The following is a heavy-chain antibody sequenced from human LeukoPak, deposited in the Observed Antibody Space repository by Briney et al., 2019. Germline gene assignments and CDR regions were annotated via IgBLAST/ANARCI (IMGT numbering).Heavy chain of an antibody. D-gene: IGHD3-3*01. CDR2: LYYSGST. CDR1: GGSISSSSYY. Sequence: SETLSLTCTVSGGSISSSSYYWGWIRQPPGKGQEWIGSLYYSGSTYYNPSLKSRVTISVDTSKNQFSLKLSSVTAADTAVYYCARATYDFWSGHHYGMDVWGQGTTVTVSS. CDR3: ARATYDFWSGHHYGMDV. V-gene: IGHV4-39*01. J-gene: IGHJ6*02.